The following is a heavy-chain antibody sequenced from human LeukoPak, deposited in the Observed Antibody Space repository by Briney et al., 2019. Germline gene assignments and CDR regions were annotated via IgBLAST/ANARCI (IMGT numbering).Heavy chain of an antibody. CDR1: GYTFPSYD. Sequence: ASVKVSCKASGYTFPSYDINWVRQATGQGLEWMGWMNPSSGKSGCPQKFQDRVTMTRDTSTSTVYMELSSLRSEDTAVYYCARDLDIVVVPAARGFDYWGQGILVTVSS. CDR3: ARDLDIVVVPAARGFDY. D-gene: IGHD2-2*03. V-gene: IGHV1-8*01. CDR2: MNPSSGKS. J-gene: IGHJ4*02.